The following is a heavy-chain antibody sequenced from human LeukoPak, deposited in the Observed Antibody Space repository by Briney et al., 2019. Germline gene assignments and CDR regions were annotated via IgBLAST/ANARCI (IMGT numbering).Heavy chain of an antibody. CDR1: GYSFTSHY. V-gene: IGHV1-46*01. Sequence: ASVKVSCKASGYSFTSHYMHWVRQAPGQGLEWMGLINPRGTSTIYAEKFQGRIIMTRDMSTTTDYMELSSLKSDDTAVYYCARDYYDFWSGQNRRYYFDYWGQGTLVTVSS. D-gene: IGHD3-3*01. J-gene: IGHJ4*02. CDR3: ARDYYDFWSGQNRRYYFDY. CDR2: INPRGTST.